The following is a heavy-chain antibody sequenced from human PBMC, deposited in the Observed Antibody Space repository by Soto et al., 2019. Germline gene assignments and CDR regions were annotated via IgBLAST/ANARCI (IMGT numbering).Heavy chain of an antibody. CDR2: IIPIFGTA. V-gene: IGHV1-69*13. J-gene: IGHJ5*02. D-gene: IGHD6-19*01. CDR1: GGTFSSYA. Sequence: GASVKVSCKASGGTFSSYAISWVRQAPGQGLEWMGGIIPIFGTANYAQKFQGRVTITADESTSTAYMELSSLRSEDTAVYYCARSIAVAGTVPYWFDPWGQGTLVTVSS. CDR3: ARSIAVAGTVPYWFDP.